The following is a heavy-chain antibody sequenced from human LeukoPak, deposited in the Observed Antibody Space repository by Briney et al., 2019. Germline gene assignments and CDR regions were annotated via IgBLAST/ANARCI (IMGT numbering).Heavy chain of an antibody. Sequence: SVKVSCKASGGTFSSYAVSWVRQAPGQGLEWMGGIIPIFGTANYAQKFQGRVTITTDESTSTAYMELSSLRSEDTAVYYCARGEGGGSYWPYYFDYWGQGTLVTVSS. V-gene: IGHV1-69*05. J-gene: IGHJ4*02. CDR1: GGTFSSYA. CDR2: IIPIFGTA. D-gene: IGHD1-26*01. CDR3: ARGEGGGSYWPYYFDY.